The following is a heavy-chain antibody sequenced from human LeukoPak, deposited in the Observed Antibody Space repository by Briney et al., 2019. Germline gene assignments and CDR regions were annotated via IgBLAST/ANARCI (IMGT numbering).Heavy chain of an antibody. D-gene: IGHD2-15*01. CDR1: GYTFTSYG. V-gene: IGHV1-2*02. Sequence: GASVKVSCKASGYTFTSYGISWVRQAPGQGLEWMGWINPTSGGTNYAQKFQGRVTMTRDTSISTAYMELSRLRSDDTAVYYCARHVGYSNWFDPWGQGTLVTVSS. CDR2: INPTSGGT. CDR3: ARHVGYSNWFDP. J-gene: IGHJ5*02.